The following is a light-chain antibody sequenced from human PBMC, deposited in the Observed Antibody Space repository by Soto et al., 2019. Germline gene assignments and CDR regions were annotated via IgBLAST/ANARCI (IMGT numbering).Light chain of an antibody. CDR1: QGISSY. CDR3: QQRNTYPIT. J-gene: IGKJ4*01. CDR2: GAS. V-gene: IGKV1-9*01. Sequence: DIQLTQSPSSLSASVGDRVTITCRASQGISSYLAWYQQKPGKAPKLLIYGASSLEGGVPLRFSGRGSGTDFTLTIISLQPEDFASYYCQQRNTYPITFGIGTPLAIK.